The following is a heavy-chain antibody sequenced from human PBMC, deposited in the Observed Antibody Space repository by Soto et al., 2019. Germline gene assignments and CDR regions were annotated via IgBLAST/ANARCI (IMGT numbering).Heavy chain of an antibody. CDR2: INHSGST. Sequence: PSETLSLTCAVYGGSFSGYYWSWIRQPPGKGLEWNGEINHSGSTNYNPSLKSRVTISVDTSKNQFSLKLSSVTAADTAVYYCARLTKVVVAATSYYGMDVWGQGTTVTVSS. D-gene: IGHD2-15*01. CDR3: ARLTKVVVAATSYYGMDV. V-gene: IGHV4-34*01. CDR1: GGSFSGYY. J-gene: IGHJ6*02.